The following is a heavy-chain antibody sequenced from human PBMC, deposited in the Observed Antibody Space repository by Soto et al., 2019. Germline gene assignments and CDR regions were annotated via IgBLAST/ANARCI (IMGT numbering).Heavy chain of an antibody. CDR3: VKDRWVDY. CDR2: ISHNAGSI. J-gene: IGHJ4*02. V-gene: IGHV3-64D*08. D-gene: IGHD1-26*01. Sequence: EVQLVESGGGLVQPGGSPRLSCSVFGFTFRNYAMHWVRQAPGKGLEYVSSISHNAGSIYYADSVKGRFTISRDNSKGTLYLQMSSLRPEDTAVYYCVKDRWVDYWGQGALVTVSS. CDR1: GFTFRNYA.